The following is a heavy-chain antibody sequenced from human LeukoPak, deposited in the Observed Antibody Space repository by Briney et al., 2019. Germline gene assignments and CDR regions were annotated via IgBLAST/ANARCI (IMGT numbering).Heavy chain of an antibody. D-gene: IGHD4-17*01. CDR3: ARGATVSYYFDY. CDR1: GFTFSSYG. CDR2: IWYDGSSK. J-gene: IGHJ4*02. Sequence: PGGSLRLSCAASGFTFSSYGMHWVRQAPGKGLEWVAVIWYDGSSKYYADSVKGRFTISRDNSKNTLYLQMNSLRAEDTAVYYCARGATVSYYFDYWGQGTLVTVSS. V-gene: IGHV3-33*01.